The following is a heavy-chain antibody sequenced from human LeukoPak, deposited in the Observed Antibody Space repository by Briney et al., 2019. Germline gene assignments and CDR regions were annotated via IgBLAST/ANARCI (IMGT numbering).Heavy chain of an antibody. CDR3: AVSLTTGGYYGMDV. CDR1: GYTLTELS. D-gene: IGHD1-1*01. V-gene: IGHV1-24*01. Sequence: ASVTVSCKVSGYTLTELSLHWVRQAPGKGLEWMGRFYPEDGETIYARKFQGRVTMTEDTSTDTAYMELSSLTSEDTAVYFCAVSLTTGGYYGMDVWGQGTTVTVSS. CDR2: FYPEDGET. J-gene: IGHJ6*02.